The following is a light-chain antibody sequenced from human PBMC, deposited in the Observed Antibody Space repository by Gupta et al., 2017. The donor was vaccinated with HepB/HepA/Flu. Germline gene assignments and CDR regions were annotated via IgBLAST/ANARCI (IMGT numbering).Light chain of an antibody. CDR2: DVT. CDR3: SSYTSSSTHNYV. V-gene: IGLV2-14*03. J-gene: IGLJ1*01. CDR1: SSDVGGYNY. Sequence: SALTQPASVSGSPGQSITISCTGTSSDVGGYNYVSWYQGHPGKAPKLMIYDVTNRPSGVSIRFSGSKSGNTASLTISGLQAEDEADYYCSSYTSSSTHNYVFGTGTKVTVL.